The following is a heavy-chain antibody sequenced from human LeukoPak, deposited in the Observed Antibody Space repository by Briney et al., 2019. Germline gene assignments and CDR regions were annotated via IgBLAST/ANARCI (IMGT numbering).Heavy chain of an antibody. CDR3: ARNSCSSTSCYAGAGGNWFDP. J-gene: IGHJ5*02. CDR2: INAGNGNT. D-gene: IGHD2-2*01. Sequence: GASVKVSCKASGYTFTSYAMHWVRQAPGQRLEWMGWINAGNGNTKYSQKFQGRVTITRDTSASTAYMELSSLRSEDTAVYYCARNSCSSTSCYAGAGGNWFDPWGQGTLVTVSS. V-gene: IGHV1-3*01. CDR1: GYTFTSYA.